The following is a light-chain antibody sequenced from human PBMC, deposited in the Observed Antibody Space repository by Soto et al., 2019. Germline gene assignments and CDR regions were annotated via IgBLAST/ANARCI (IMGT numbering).Light chain of an antibody. CDR3: QQYNSYPT. CDR1: QSISSW. Sequence: DIQMTQSPSTLSASVGDRVTITCRASQSISSWLAWYQQKPGKAPKLLIYKASSLESGVPSRFRGSGSGTQYTLTISSLQPDSFATYYCQQYNSYPTFGQGTKVEIK. CDR2: KAS. J-gene: IGKJ1*01. V-gene: IGKV1-5*03.